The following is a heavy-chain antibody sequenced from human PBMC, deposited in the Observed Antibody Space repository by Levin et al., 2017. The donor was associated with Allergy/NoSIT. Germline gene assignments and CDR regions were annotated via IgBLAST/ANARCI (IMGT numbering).Heavy chain of an antibody. CDR3: ASHQIYCSGGSCYLRDDYYYYMDV. CDR1: GGSISSSSYY. CDR2: IYYSGST. D-gene: IGHD2-15*01. J-gene: IGHJ6*03. V-gene: IGHV4-39*01. Sequence: SQTLSLTCTVSGGSISSSSYYWGWIRQPPGKGLEWIGSIYYSGSTYYNPSLKSRVTISVDTSKNQFSLKLSSVTAADTAVYYCASHQIYCSGGSCYLRDDYYYYMDVWGKGTTVTVSS.